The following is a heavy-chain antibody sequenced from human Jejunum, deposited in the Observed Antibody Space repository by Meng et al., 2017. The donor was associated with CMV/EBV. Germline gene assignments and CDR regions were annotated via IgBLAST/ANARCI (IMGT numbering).Heavy chain of an antibody. CDR2: ISWISGIM. J-gene: IGHJ1*01. D-gene: IGHD1-14*01. V-gene: IGHV3-48*04. CDR1: GFTCSICR. CDR3: TRDPNQLVLEYFQH. Sequence: SGFTCSICRMNWVRQAPGKGLEWISYISWISGIMYYSDSVKSRFTISRDNAKNSLYLQMNSLRGEDTAVYYCTRDPNQLVLEYFQHWGQGTPVTVSS.